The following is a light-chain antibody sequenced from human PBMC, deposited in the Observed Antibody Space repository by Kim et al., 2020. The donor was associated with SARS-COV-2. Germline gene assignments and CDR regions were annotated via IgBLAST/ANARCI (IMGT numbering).Light chain of an antibody. CDR2: DVS. CDR1: QSISSY. V-gene: IGKV1-39*01. Sequence: DIQMTQSPYSLSASVGDRVTITCRASQSISSYLNWYQQKPGKAPKLLIYDVSNLQGGVPSRFSGSASGTDFTLTISSLQPEDFATYYCQQSYSSPWTFGQGTKVDIK. J-gene: IGKJ1*01. CDR3: QQSYSSPWT.